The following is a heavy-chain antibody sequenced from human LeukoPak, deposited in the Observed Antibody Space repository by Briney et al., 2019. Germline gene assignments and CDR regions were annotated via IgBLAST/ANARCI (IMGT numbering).Heavy chain of an antibody. J-gene: IGHJ4*02. D-gene: IGHD2-2*01. CDR1: GFTLSDYS. CDR3: ASYTCCGSRYFDY. Sequence: GGSLRLSCAASGFTLSDYSMDWVRQAPGKGLEWVSSISSTGTYIHYADSVKGRFTISRDNAKNSLYLQMNSLGAEDTAIYYCASYTCCGSRYFDYWGQGTLVTVSS. V-gene: IGHV3-21*04. CDR2: ISSTGTYI.